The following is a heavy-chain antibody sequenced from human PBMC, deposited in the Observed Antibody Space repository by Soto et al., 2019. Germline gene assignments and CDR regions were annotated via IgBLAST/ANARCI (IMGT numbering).Heavy chain of an antibody. J-gene: IGHJ4*02. Sequence: GASVKVSCKASGYTFTSYAMHWVRQAPGQRLEWMGWINAGNGNTKYSQKFQGRVTITRDTSASTAYMELSSLRSEDTAVYYCARGTGVATSYFDYWGQGTLVTVSS. D-gene: IGHD5-12*01. V-gene: IGHV1-3*01. CDR2: INAGNGNT. CDR1: GYTFTSYA. CDR3: ARGTGVATSYFDY.